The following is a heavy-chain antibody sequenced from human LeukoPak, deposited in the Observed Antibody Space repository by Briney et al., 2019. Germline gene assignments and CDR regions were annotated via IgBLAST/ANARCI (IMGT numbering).Heavy chain of an antibody. D-gene: IGHD3-16*02. CDR3: AVPPIMITFGGVIADDY. J-gene: IGHJ4*02. V-gene: IGHV1-2*02. CDR2: INPNSGGT. Sequence: GASVKVSCKASGYTFTGYYMHWVRQAPGQGLEWMGWINPNSGGTNYAQKFQGRVTMTRDTSISTAYMELSRLRSDDTAVYYCAVPPIMITFGGVIADDYWGQGTLVTVSS. CDR1: GYTFTGYY.